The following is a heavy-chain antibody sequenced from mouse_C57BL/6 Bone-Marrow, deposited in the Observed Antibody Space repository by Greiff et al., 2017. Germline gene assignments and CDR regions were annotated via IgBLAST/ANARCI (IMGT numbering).Heavy chain of an antibody. D-gene: IGHD1-1*01. CDR3: ARRGRIYDYGRYWYFDV. Sequence: QVTLKESGPGILQSSQTLSLTCSFSGFSLSTSGMGVSWIRQPSGKSLEWLAHIYWDDDKRYNPSLKSRLTISKDTSRNQVFLKSTSVDTADTATYYCARRGRIYDYGRYWYFDVWGTGTTVTVSS. CDR2: IYWDDDK. J-gene: IGHJ1*03. CDR1: GFSLSTSGMG. V-gene: IGHV8-12*01.